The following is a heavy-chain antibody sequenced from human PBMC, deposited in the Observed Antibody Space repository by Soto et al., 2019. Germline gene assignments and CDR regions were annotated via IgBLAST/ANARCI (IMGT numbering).Heavy chain of an antibody. CDR3: AREEGYDSSGYYGGSNFDY. CDR1: GFTFSSYS. Sequence: GGSLRLSCAASGFTFSSYSMNWVRQAPGKGLEWVSSISSSSSYIYYADSVKGRFTISRDNAKNSLYLQMNSLRAEDTAVYYCAREEGYDSSGYYGGSNFDYWGQGTLVTV. D-gene: IGHD3-22*01. J-gene: IGHJ4*02. V-gene: IGHV3-21*01. CDR2: ISSSSSYI.